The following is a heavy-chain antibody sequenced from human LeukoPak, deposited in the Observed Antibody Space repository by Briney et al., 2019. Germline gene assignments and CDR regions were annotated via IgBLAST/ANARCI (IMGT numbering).Heavy chain of an antibody. CDR2: IYYSGST. J-gene: IGHJ6*03. V-gene: IGHV4-59*12. D-gene: IGHD2-15*01. Sequence: SETLSLTCTVSGGSISSYYWSWIRQPPGKGLEWIGYIYYSGSTNYNPSLKSRVTISVDTSKNQFSLKLRFVTAADTAVYYCARVRCSGGSCPYYYYYYYMDVWGKGTTVTVSS. CDR3: ARVRCSGGSCPYYYYYYYMDV. CDR1: GGSISSYY.